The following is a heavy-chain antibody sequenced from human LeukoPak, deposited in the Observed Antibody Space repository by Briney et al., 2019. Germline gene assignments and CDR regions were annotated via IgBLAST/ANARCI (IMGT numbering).Heavy chain of an antibody. CDR3: ARDRNDYGDPDAFDF. CDR1: GFTFSHYA. CDR2: ITSVSTYE. J-gene: IGHJ3*01. V-gene: IGHV3-21*01. Sequence: PGGSLRLSCAPSGFTFSHYAMNWVRQAPGKGLEWVASITSVSTYEFYEDSVRGRFAISRDNHKNSLILQMSSLTADDTAVYYSARDRNDYGDPDAFDFWGQGTLVTVSS. D-gene: IGHD4-17*01.